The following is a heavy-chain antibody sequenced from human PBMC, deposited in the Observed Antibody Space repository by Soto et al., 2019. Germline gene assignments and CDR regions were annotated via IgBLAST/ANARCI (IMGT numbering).Heavy chain of an antibody. D-gene: IGHD1-20*01. Sequence: PSETLSLTCTVSGGSISSSYWRWIRQPPGKGLEWIGYIYYSGITNYNPSRKSRVTISVDTSKNQFSLKLSSVTAADTAVYYCARYKSNYYYGMDVWGQGTTVT. CDR2: IYYSGIT. CDR1: GGSISSSY. J-gene: IGHJ6*02. CDR3: ARYKSNYYYGMDV. V-gene: IGHV4-59*01.